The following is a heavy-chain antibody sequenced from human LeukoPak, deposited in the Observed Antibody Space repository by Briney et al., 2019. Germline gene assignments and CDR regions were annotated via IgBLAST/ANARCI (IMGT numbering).Heavy chain of an antibody. CDR1: GGTFSSYA. D-gene: IGHD1-1*01. CDR3: ARDRGTKPPGPPFDY. Sequence: ASVKVSCKASGGTFSSYAISWGRQAPGQGLEWVGRIIPIFGTANYAQKFQGRVTITTDESTSTAYMELSSLRSEDTAVYYCARDRGTKPPGPPFDYWGQGTLVTVSS. J-gene: IGHJ4*02. V-gene: IGHV1-69*05. CDR2: IIPIFGTA.